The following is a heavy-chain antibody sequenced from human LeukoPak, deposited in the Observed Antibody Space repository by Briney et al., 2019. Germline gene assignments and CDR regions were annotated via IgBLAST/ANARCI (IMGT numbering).Heavy chain of an antibody. Sequence: ASVKVSCKASGYTYSSYGISWVRQAPGQGLEWMGWINGYKGNTNYAQKLQGRGTMTTDTSTSTAYMELRSLRSDDTAVYYCARDLIMYGSESYFDDTFDIWGQGTKVTVSS. J-gene: IGHJ3*02. CDR3: ARDLIMYGSESYFDDTFDI. D-gene: IGHD3-10*01. CDR2: INGYKGNT. V-gene: IGHV1-18*01. CDR1: GYTYSSYG.